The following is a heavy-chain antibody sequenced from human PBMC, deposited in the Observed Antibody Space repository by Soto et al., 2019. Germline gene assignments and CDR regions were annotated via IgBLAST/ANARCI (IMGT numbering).Heavy chain of an antibody. V-gene: IGHV3-33*01. CDR3: ARDLYTCGQRYYYYAMDV. CDR2: IWFDGNDK. J-gene: IGHJ6*02. D-gene: IGHD3-10*01. Sequence: QVQLVASGGGVVQPGRSVRLSCAASGFDFSNYGIHWVRRAPGKGLEWVAVIWFDGNDKYYADSVKGRIAVSRDNSKNTLYLQMSSLRAEDTAVYYCARDLYTCGQRYYYYAMDVWGQGTTVTVSS. CDR1: GFDFSNYG.